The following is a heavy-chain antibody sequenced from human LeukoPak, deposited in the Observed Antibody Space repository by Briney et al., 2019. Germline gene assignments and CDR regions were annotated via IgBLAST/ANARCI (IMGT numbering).Heavy chain of an antibody. J-gene: IGHJ6*03. D-gene: IGHD2-2*01. CDR2: IYPGDSDT. CDR3: ARLRGYCSSTSCSTLLLLRYYYMDV. CDR1: GSSFTSYW. V-gene: IGHV5-51*01. Sequence: GASLEISCKGSGSSFTSYWIGWVRQLPGKGLEGMGIIYPGDSDTRYSPSFQGQVTISADKSISTAYLPWSSLKASDTAMYYCARLRGYCSSTSCSTLLLLRYYYMDVWGKGTTVTVSS.